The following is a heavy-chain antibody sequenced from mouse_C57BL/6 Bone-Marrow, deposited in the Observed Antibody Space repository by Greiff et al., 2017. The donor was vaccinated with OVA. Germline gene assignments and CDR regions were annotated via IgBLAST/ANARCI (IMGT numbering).Heavy chain of an antibody. V-gene: IGHV1-18*01. Sequence: VQLQQSGPELVKPGASVKIPCKASGYTFTDYNMDWVKQSHGKSLEWIGDINPNNGGTIYNQKFKGKATLTVDKSSSTAYMELRSLTSEDTAVYYCARSRYYGSSPYWYFDVWGTGTTVTVSS. CDR2: INPNNGGT. J-gene: IGHJ1*03. CDR3: ARSRYYGSSPYWYFDV. D-gene: IGHD1-1*01. CDR1: GYTFTDYN.